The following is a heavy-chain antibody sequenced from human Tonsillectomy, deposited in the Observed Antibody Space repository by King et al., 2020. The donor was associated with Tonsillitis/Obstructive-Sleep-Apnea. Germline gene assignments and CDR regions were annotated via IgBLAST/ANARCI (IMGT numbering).Heavy chain of an antibody. J-gene: IGHJ4*02. Sequence: VQLVQSGGGLVRPGGSLRLSCAASGFTFSSFAMNWVRQAPGKGLEWVSSISSSSSYIYYADSVKGRFYISRDNAENSLYLQMSSLRAEDTAIYYCAKTRWGFGVDPGDDFWGQGTLVTVSS. CDR3: AKTRWGFGVDPGDDF. D-gene: IGHD3-3*01. CDR1: GFTFSSFA. CDR2: ISSSSSYI. V-gene: IGHV3-21*04.